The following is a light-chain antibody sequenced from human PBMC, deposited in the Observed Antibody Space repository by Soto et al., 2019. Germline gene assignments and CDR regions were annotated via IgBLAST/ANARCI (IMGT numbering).Light chain of an antibody. Sequence: DIQMTQSPSTLSASLGDRVTITCRASQSVSGWLAWYQQKPGEAPKLLIYDASALPRGVPSRFSGSGSGTKFTLTIASLQPDDFATYYCQQYETFSGTFGPGTKVDIK. V-gene: IGKV1-5*01. CDR1: QSVSGW. J-gene: IGKJ1*01. CDR2: DAS. CDR3: QQYETFSGT.